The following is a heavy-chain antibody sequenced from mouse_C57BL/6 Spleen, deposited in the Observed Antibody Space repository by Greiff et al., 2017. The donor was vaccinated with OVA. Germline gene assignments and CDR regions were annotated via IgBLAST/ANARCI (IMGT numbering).Heavy chain of an antibody. V-gene: IGHV5-4*03. CDR1: GFTFSSYA. J-gene: IGHJ4*01. CDR3: ARGITTVVATRAMDY. Sequence: EVKLVESGGGLVKPGGSLKLSCAASGFTFSSYAMSWVRQTPEKRLEWVATISDGGSYTYDPDNVKGRFTISRDNAKNNLYLQMSHLKSEDTAMYYCARGITTVVATRAMDYWGQGTSVTVSS. CDR2: ISDGGSYT. D-gene: IGHD1-1*01.